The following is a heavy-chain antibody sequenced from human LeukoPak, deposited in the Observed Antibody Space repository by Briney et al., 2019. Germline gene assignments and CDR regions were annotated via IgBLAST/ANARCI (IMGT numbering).Heavy chain of an antibody. V-gene: IGHV3-23*01. CDR2: ISGSADST. Sequence: PGESLRLSCAASGFTFSIYAMSWVRQAPGKGLEWVSSISGSADSTYYADSVKGRFTISRDNSENTLYLQMNSLRVEDTALYYCAKANQPSDSWGQGTLVTVSS. D-gene: IGHD2-21*01. CDR1: GFTFSIYA. CDR3: AKANQPSDS. J-gene: IGHJ5*02.